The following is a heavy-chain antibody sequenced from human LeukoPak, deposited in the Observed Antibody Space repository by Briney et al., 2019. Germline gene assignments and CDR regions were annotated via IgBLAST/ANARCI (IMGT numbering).Heavy chain of an antibody. CDR1: GCALNDHH. J-gene: IGHJ5*02. D-gene: IGHD4-17*01. Sequence: GGSLTLTCAPSGCALNDHHMDWLRQPPGKGLDLLGLTRNKSNIYTPEYAASVKGRFTLSRDDSKNSLYLQMTRLKTEDTAMYYCSRALYDDYAGLWLDPWAQGALVTVSS. CDR2: TRNKSNIYTP. V-gene: IGHV3-72*01. CDR3: SRALYDDYAGLWLDP.